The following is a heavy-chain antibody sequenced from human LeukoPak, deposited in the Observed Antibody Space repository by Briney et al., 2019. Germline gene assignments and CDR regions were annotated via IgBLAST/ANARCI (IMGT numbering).Heavy chain of an antibody. CDR2: IYYSGST. D-gene: IGHD6-6*01. CDR3: ARERWSSSTLIDY. CDR1: GGSISSYY. Sequence: SETLSLTCTVSGGSISSYYWSWIRQPPGKGLEWIGYIYYSGSTNYNPSLKSRVTISVDTSKNQFSLKLSSVTAADTAVYYCARERWSSSTLIDYWGQGTLVTVSS. J-gene: IGHJ4*02. V-gene: IGHV4-59*01.